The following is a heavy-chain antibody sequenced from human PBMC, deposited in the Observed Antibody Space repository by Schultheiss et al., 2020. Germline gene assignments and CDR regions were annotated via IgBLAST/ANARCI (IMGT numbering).Heavy chain of an antibody. V-gene: IGHV3-49*03. CDR3: TRVDYGDSGDYFDY. D-gene: IGHD4-17*01. Sequence: GGSLRLSCTASGFTFGDYAMSWFRQAPGKGLEWVGFIRSKAYGGTTEYAASVKGRFTISRDDSKSIAYLQMNSLKTEDTAVYYCTRVDYGDSGDYFDYWGQGTLVNVYS. CDR1: GFTFGDYA. J-gene: IGHJ4*02. CDR2: IRSKAYGGTT.